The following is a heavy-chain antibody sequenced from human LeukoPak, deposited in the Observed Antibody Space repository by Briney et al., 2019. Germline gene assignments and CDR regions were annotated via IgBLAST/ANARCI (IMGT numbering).Heavy chain of an antibody. J-gene: IGHJ4*02. Sequence: GGSLRLSCAASGFTFSSYWMSWVRQAPGKGLEWVANIKQDGSEKYYVDSVKGRFTISRDNAKNSLYLQMNSLGAEDTAVYYCARDYDFWSGYYFDYWGQGTLVTVSS. CDR3: ARDYDFWSGYYFDY. CDR1: GFTFSSYW. CDR2: IKQDGSEK. D-gene: IGHD3-3*01. V-gene: IGHV3-7*01.